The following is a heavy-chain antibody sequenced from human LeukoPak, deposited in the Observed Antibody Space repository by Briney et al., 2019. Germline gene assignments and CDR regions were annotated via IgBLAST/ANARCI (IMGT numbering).Heavy chain of an antibody. Sequence: ASVKVSCKASGYTSTSYGISWVRQAPGQGLEWMGWISAYNGNTNYAQKLQGRVTMTTDTSTSTAYMELRSLRSDDTAVYYCARDFPVGATPTAGYWGQGTLVTVSS. D-gene: IGHD1-26*01. CDR1: GYTSTSYG. CDR3: ARDFPVGATPTAGY. CDR2: ISAYNGNT. J-gene: IGHJ4*02. V-gene: IGHV1-18*01.